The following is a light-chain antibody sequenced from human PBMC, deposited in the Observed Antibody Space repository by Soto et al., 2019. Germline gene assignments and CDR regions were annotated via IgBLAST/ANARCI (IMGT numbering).Light chain of an antibody. CDR2: AAS. V-gene: IGKV1-39*01. J-gene: IGKJ4*01. Sequence: DVQMTQSPSSLSASIGDRVTITCRASQSVNSHLNWYQQKPGRAPNLLIYAASTLQSGVSSGFRGSGSQTDFTLTISSLQPEDFATYYCQQSFISPPTFGGGTKVDLK. CDR1: QSVNSH. CDR3: QQSFISPPT.